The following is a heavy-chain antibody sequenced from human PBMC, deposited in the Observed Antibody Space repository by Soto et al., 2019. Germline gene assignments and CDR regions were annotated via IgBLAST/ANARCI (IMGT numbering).Heavy chain of an antibody. J-gene: IGHJ4*02. D-gene: IGHD3-10*01. Sequence: SETLSLTCTVSGGSISSYYWSWIRQPPGKGLEWIGYIYYSGSTNYNPSLKSRVTISVDTSKNQFSLKLSSATAADTAVYYCARRWGEGRVDYWGQGTLVTVPQ. CDR1: GGSISSYY. CDR3: ARRWGEGRVDY. V-gene: IGHV4-59*12. CDR2: IYYSGST.